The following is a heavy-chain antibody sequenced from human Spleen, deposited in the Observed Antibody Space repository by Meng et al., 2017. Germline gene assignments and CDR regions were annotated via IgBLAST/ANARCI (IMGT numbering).Heavy chain of an antibody. V-gene: IGHV5-51*01. CDR3: ARSLAEGEAFDI. Sequence: KVSCKDSGYSFTSYWIAWVRQMPGKGLEWMGIIYPGDSDIRYSPSFQGQVTISADKSISTAYLQWSSLKASDTAMYYCARSLAEGEAFDIWGQGTMVTVSS. D-gene: IGHD3-10*01. J-gene: IGHJ3*02. CDR1: GYSFTSYW. CDR2: IYPGDSDI.